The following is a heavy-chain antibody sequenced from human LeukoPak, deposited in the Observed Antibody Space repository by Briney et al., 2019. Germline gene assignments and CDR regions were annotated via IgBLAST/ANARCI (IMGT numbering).Heavy chain of an antibody. D-gene: IGHD3-22*01. V-gene: IGHV1-2*02. CDR3: ARAYDGSGNLDY. CDR1: GYTFTDYY. Sequence: ASVKVSCKGSGYTFTDYYMHWVRQAPGQGLEWMGWIYPNRGGTNYAQKFQGRVTVTRDTSINTAYMELSRLRSDDTAVYYCARAYDGSGNLDYWGQGTLVTVSS. J-gene: IGHJ4*02. CDR2: IYPNRGGT.